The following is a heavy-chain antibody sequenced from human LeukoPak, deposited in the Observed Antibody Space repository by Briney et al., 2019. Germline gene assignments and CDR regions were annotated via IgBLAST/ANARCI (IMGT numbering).Heavy chain of an antibody. V-gene: IGHV4-38-2*02. CDR2: IYHSGST. CDR1: GYSISSGYY. Sequence: SETLSLTCTVSGYSISSGYYWGWIRQPPRKGLEWIGSIYHSGSTYYNPSLKGRVTISVDTSKNQFSLKQSSVTAADTAVYYCARQPAGVYYYYYMDVWGKGTTVTISS. J-gene: IGHJ6*03. CDR3: ARQPAGVYYYYYMDV. D-gene: IGHD3-10*01.